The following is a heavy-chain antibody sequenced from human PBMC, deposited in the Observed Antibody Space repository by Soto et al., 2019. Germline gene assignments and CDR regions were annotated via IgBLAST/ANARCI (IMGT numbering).Heavy chain of an antibody. V-gene: IGHV3-7*01. Sequence: GGSLRLSCAASGFTFSSYWMSWVRQAPGKGLEWVANIKQDGSEKYYVDSVKGRFTISRDNAKNSLYLQMNSLRAEDTAVYYCARNGVVAAFVCLDPWGQGTLVTVSS. D-gene: IGHD2-15*01. CDR2: IKQDGSEK. J-gene: IGHJ5*02. CDR3: ARNGVVAAFVCLDP. CDR1: GFTFSSYW.